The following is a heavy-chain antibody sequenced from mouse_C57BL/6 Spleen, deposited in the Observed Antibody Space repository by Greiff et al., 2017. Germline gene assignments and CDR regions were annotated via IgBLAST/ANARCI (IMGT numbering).Heavy chain of an antibody. J-gene: IGHJ4*01. D-gene: IGHD4-1*01. CDR2: IYPGDGDT. V-gene: IGHV1-82*01. CDR1: GYAFSSSW. Sequence: QVQLQQSGPELVKPGASVKISCKASGYAFSSSWMNWVKQRPGKGLEWIGRIYPGDGDTNYNGKFKGKATLTADKSSSTAYMQLSSLTSEDSAVYFCARERPNWEYAMDYWGQGTSVTVSS. CDR3: ARERPNWEYAMDY.